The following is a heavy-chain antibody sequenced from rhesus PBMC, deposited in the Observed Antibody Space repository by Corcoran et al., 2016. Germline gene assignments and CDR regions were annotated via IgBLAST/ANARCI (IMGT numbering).Heavy chain of an antibody. J-gene: IGHJ5-1*01. CDR1: GGSIISNN. CDR2: RSGSGGST. CDR3: ARWEEYCSSTYCFLANRFDV. D-gene: IGHD2-15*01. Sequence: QLQLQESGPGLEKPSETLALTCAASGGSIISNNWSWLRQPPGKGLDGRGRRSGSGGSTDYNPSLKSRVTISTDTSKNQFSLKLSSVTAADTAVYYCARWEEYCSSTYCFLANRFDVWGPGVLVTVSS. V-gene: IGHV4-173*01.